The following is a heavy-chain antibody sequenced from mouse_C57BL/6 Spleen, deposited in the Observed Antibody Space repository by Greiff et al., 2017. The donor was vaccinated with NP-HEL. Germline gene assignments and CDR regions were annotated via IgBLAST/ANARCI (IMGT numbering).Heavy chain of an antibody. CDR3: ARGGYGSSSYAMDY. J-gene: IGHJ4*01. CDR2: IDPSDSET. D-gene: IGHD1-1*01. Sequence: VQLQQPGAELVRPGSSVKLSCKASGYTFTSYWMHWVKQRPIQGLEWIGNIDPSDSETHYNQKFKDKATLTVDKSSSTAYMQLSSLTSEDSAVYYCARGGYGSSSYAMDYWGQGTSVTVSS. V-gene: IGHV1-52*01. CDR1: GYTFTSYW.